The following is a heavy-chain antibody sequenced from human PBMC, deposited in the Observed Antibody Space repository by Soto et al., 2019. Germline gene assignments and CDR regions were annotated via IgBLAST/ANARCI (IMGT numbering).Heavy chain of an antibody. CDR2: IYYSGST. CDR3: AREGSCSGGSCYDWFDP. D-gene: IGHD2-15*01. Sequence: QVQLQESGPGLVKPSETLSLTCTVSGGSISSYYWSWIRQPPGKGLEWIGYIYYSGSTNYNPSLKSRVTISVDTSKNQFSLKLSSVTAADTAVYYCAREGSCSGGSCYDWFDPWGQGTLVTVSS. V-gene: IGHV4-59*01. J-gene: IGHJ5*02. CDR1: GGSISSYY.